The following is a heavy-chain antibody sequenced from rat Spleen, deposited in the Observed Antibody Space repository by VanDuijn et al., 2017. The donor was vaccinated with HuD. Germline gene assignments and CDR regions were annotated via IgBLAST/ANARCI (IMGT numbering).Heavy chain of an antibody. V-gene: IGHV2-1*01. CDR3: ARWRYTKDWFAF. Sequence: QVQLKESGPGLVQPSQTLSLTCTVSGFSLISNSVPWVRQPPGKGLEWMGGIWGDGSSDYNSALKSRLSISRDTSKSQVFLKMNRLQSEDTAMYFCARWRYTKDWFAFWGQGTLVTVSS. CDR1: GFSLISNS. J-gene: IGHJ3*01. CDR2: IWGDGSS. D-gene: IGHD1-6*01.